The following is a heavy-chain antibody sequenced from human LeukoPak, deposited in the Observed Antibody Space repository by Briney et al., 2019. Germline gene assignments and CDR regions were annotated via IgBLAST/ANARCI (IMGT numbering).Heavy chain of an antibody. D-gene: IGHD3-10*01. CDR2: IYTDGTT. V-gene: IGHV3-53*01. CDR1: GFTVSSNY. CDR3: AREPNAGSGNYRKYFDF. Sequence: GGSLRLSCAASGFTVSSNYVSWVRQAPGKGLEWVSVIYTDGTTYHADSVKGRFTISRDNSKNTLYLQMNSLRAEATAVYYCAREPNAGSGNYRKYFDFWGQGTLVTVSS. J-gene: IGHJ4*02.